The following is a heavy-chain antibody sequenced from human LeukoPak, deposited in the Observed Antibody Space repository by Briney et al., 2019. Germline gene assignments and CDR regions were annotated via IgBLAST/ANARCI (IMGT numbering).Heavy chain of an antibody. CDR3: ATYDSSGYYFRY. CDR1: GYTLTELS. Sequence: ASVKVSCKVSGYTLTELSMHWVRQAPGKGLEWMGGFDPEDGETIYAQKFQGRVTMTEDTSTDTAYMELSSLRSEDTAVYYCATYDSSGYYFRYWGQGTLVTVSS. D-gene: IGHD3-22*01. J-gene: IGHJ4*02. V-gene: IGHV1-24*01. CDR2: FDPEDGET.